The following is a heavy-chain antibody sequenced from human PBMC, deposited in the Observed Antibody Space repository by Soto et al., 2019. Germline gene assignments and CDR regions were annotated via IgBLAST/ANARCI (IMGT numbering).Heavy chain of an antibody. Sequence: EVQLVESGGGLVKPGESLRLSCVASGFPFTTVWMNWVRQAPGKGPEWLGRVKTKAEGATTDYAAPAKGRFTILRDDSINTVYLQMTSLRIEDTALYCCTSRIRTTNDNWGQGTLVTVSS. CDR3: TSRIRTTNDN. D-gene: IGHD1-1*01. CDR1: GFPFTTVW. J-gene: IGHJ4*02. CDR2: VKTKAEGATT. V-gene: IGHV3-15*07.